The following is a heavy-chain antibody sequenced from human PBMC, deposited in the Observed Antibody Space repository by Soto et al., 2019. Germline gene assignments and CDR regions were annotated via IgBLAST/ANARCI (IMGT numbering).Heavy chain of an antibody. CDR3: ARDVRGHYYYYGMDV. V-gene: IGHV1-18*01. CDR1: GYTVTSYG. D-gene: IGHD5-12*01. J-gene: IGHJ6*02. CDR2: ISAYNGNT. Sequence: QVQLVQSGAEVKKPGASVKVSCKASGYTVTSYGISWVQQAPGQGLEWMGWISAYNGNTNYAQKLQGRVTMTTDTSTSTAYMELRSLRSDDTAVYYCARDVRGHYYYYGMDVWGQGTTVTVSS.